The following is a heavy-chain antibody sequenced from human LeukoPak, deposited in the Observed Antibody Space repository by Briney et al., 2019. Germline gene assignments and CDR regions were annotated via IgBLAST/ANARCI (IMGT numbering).Heavy chain of an antibody. CDR1: GFTFSSYW. V-gene: IGHV3-74*01. Sequence: GGSLRLSCAASGFTFSSYWMHWVRQAPGKGLVWVSRINSDGSSTSYADPVKGRFTISRDNAKNTLYLQMNSLRAEDTAVYYCARGEGRSSSWPHKFDYWGQGTLVTVSS. CDR3: ARGEGRSSSWPHKFDY. J-gene: IGHJ4*02. CDR2: INSDGSST. D-gene: IGHD6-13*01.